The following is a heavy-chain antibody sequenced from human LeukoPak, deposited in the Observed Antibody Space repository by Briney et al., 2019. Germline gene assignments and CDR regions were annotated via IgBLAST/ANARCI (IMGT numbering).Heavy chain of an antibody. V-gene: IGHV1-69*05. CDR1: GGTFSSYA. Sequence: SVKVSCKASGGTFSSYAISWVRQAPGQGLEWMGGIIPIFGTANYAQKFQGRVTITTDESTSTAYMELSSLRSEDTAVYYCATRLNYCYYYYMDVWGKGATVTVSS. CDR2: IIPIFGTA. J-gene: IGHJ6*03. CDR3: ATRLNYCYYYYMDV. D-gene: IGHD5/OR15-5a*01.